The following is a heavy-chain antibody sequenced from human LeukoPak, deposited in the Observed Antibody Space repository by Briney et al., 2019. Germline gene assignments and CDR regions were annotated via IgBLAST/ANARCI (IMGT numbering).Heavy chain of an antibody. Sequence: ASVKVSCKASEATFSSYAISWVRQAPGQGLEWMGGIIPIFGTANDAQKFQGRVTITTDESTSTAYMELSSLRAEDMDVYYCARYTVADGNYFDYWGQGTLVTVSS. J-gene: IGHJ4*02. CDR2: IIPIFGTA. V-gene: IGHV1-69*05. CDR3: ARYTVADGNYFDY. D-gene: IGHD4-23*01. CDR1: EATFSSYA.